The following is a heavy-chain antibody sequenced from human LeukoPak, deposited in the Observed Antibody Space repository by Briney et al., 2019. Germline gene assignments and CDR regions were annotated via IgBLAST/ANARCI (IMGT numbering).Heavy chain of an antibody. Sequence: GASVKVSCKASGYTFTSYYMHWVRQAPGQGLEWMGRIIPIFGTANYAQKFQGRVTITTDESTSTAYMELSSLRSEDTAVYYCAREGAVAGTRWGTYYYYYMDVWGKGTTVTVSS. J-gene: IGHJ6*03. D-gene: IGHD6-19*01. CDR3: AREGAVAGTRWGTYYYYYMDV. V-gene: IGHV1-69*05. CDR2: IIPIFGTA. CDR1: GYTFTSYY.